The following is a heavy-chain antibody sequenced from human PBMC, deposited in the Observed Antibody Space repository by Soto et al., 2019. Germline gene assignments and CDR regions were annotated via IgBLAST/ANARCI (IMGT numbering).Heavy chain of an antibody. CDR3: ARESRYYYDSSGYYPPYGMDV. Sequence: SQTLSLTCAISGDSVSSNSAAWNWIRQSPSRGLEWLGRTYYRSKWYNDYAVSVKSRITINPDTSKNQFSLQLNSVTPEDTAVYYCARESRYYYDSSGYYPPYGMDVWGQGTTVTVSS. D-gene: IGHD3-22*01. CDR2: TYYRSKWYN. J-gene: IGHJ6*02. V-gene: IGHV6-1*01. CDR1: GDSVSSNSAA.